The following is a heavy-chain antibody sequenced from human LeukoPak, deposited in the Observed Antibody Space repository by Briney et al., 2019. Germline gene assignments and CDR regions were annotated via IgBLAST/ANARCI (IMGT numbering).Heavy chain of an antibody. J-gene: IGHJ5*02. CDR2: IKQDGSEK. Sequence: GGSLRLSCVASGFTFSSTTMGWVRQAPGKGLEWVANIKQDGSEKYYVDSVKGRFTISRDNAKNSLYLQMNSLRAEDTAVYYCARDLVEHSSGWYWEHWFDPWGQGTLVTVSS. CDR3: ARDLVEHSSGWYWEHWFDP. D-gene: IGHD6-19*01. CDR1: GFTFSSTT. V-gene: IGHV3-7*01.